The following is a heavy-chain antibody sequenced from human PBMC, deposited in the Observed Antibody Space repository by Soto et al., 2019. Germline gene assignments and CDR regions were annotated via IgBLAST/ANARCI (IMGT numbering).Heavy chain of an antibody. CDR1: GFSFTTDGMG. V-gene: IGHV2-5*02. CDR2: IYWDDDK. D-gene: IGHD6-19*01. Sequence: QITLKESGPTLVKPTQTLTLTCTFSGFSFTTDGMGVGWIRQPPGKALEWLALIYWDDDKRYSPSLKSRLTINKDTSRNQVVRTWTTMDPADTARYYCADLGTAGSSTRYCFDYWGQGTLVTVSS. CDR3: ADLGTAGSSTRYCFDY. J-gene: IGHJ4*02.